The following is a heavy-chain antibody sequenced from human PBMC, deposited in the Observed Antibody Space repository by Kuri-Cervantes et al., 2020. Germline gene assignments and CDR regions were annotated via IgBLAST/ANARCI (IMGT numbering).Heavy chain of an antibody. Sequence: GGSLTLSCAASGFTFSSYAMSWVRQAPGKGLEWVSAISGSGGSTYYADAVKGLFTISRDNSKNTLYLQMNSLRGEDTAVYYCARDDSYYCSGSPSYDMDVWGRGTTVTVSS. CDR1: GFTFSSYA. D-gene: IGHD3-10*01. V-gene: IGHV3-23*01. CDR2: ISGSGGST. CDR3: ARDDSYYCSGSPSYDMDV. J-gene: IGHJ6*04.